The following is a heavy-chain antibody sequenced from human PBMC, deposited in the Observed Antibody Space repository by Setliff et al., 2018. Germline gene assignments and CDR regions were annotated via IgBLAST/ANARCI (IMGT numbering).Heavy chain of an antibody. D-gene: IGHD3-16*01. CDR2: IYYSGST. Sequence: SETLSLTCTVSGGSISSYYWSWIRQPPGKRLEWIGYIYYSGSTNYNPSLESRVTISVDTSKNQFSLRLNSATAADTAVYYCARLRGAFDYWGQGTRVTVPQ. J-gene: IGHJ4*02. CDR3: ARLRGAFDY. V-gene: IGHV4-59*01. CDR1: GGSISSYY.